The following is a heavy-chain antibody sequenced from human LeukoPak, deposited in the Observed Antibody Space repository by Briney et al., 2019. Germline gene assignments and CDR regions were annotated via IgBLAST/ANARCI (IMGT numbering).Heavy chain of an antibody. Sequence: GGSLRLSCAASGFTFSSYSMHWVRQAPGKGLEWVSTITGSDDATYYADSVKGRFTISRDFSRNTVGLQMNSLRTEDTAIYYCAKGPQLYSGYHPDYWGQGTLVTVSS. CDR2: ITGSDDAT. CDR3: AKGPQLYSGYHPDY. CDR1: GFTFSSYS. V-gene: IGHV3-23*01. D-gene: IGHD5-12*01. J-gene: IGHJ4*02.